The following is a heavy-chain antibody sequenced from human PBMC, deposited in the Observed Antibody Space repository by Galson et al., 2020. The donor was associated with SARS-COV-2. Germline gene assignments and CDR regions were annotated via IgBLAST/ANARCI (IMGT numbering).Heavy chain of an antibody. CDR3: AKDQYYFEGRGYVLRGNVIEY. D-gene: IGHD3-22*01. CDR2: ISGDGGST. Sequence: GESLKISCAASGFTFDDYAIHWVRQAPGKGLEWVSLISGDGGSTYSADSVRGRFTISRDNNKNPLYLQMNILRTEDSALYYCAKDQYYFEGRGYVLRGNVIEYWGQGTLVTVSS. CDR1: GFTFDDYA. J-gene: IGHJ4*02. V-gene: IGHV3-43*02.